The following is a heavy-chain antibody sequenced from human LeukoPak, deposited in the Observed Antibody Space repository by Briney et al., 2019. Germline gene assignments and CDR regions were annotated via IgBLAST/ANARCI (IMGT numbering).Heavy chain of an antibody. D-gene: IGHD3-9*01. CDR1: GYTFTSYW. CDR3: LRGEEERPRSRRLDWFSGH. V-gene: IGHV5-51*01. CDR2: IYPDDSDT. Sequence: GESLKISCKGSGYTFTSYWIGWVRQMPGKGLEWVGIIYPDDSDTRYSPSFKGHVTISADNSIATAYLQWSGLRASDTAMYYCLRGEEERPRSRRLDWFSGHWGQGTLVTVSS. J-gene: IGHJ4*02.